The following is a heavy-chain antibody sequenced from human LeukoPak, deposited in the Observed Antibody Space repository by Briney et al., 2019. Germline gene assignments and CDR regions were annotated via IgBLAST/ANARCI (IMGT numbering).Heavy chain of an antibody. CDR2: INHSGST. V-gene: IGHV4-34*01. CDR1: GGSFSGYY. D-gene: IGHD5-18*01. Sequence: SETLSLTCAVYGGSFSGYYWSWIRQPPGKGLEWIGEINHSGSTNYNPSLKSRVTISVDTSKNQFSLKLSSVAAADTAVYYCARLNRGYSYAVFDYWGQGTLVTVSS. CDR3: ARLNRGYSYAVFDY. J-gene: IGHJ4*02.